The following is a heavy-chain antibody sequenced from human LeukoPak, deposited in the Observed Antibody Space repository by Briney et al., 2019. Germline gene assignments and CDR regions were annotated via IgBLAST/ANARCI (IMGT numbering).Heavy chain of an antibody. Sequence: PGRSLRLSCAASGFTFSSYGMHWVRQAPGKGLEWVAVIWYDGSNKYYADSVKGRFTISRDNSKNTLYLQMNSLRAEDTAVYYCARDLTWLVRGFDYWGQGTLVTVSS. D-gene: IGHD6-19*01. J-gene: IGHJ4*02. CDR3: ARDLTWLVRGFDY. CDR2: IWYDGSNK. V-gene: IGHV3-33*01. CDR1: GFTFSSYG.